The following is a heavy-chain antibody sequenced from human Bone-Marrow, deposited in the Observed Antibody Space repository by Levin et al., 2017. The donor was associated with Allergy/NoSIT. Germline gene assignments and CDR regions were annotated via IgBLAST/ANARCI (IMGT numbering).Heavy chain of an antibody. D-gene: IGHD6-19*01. CDR2: ISGSGGST. Sequence: GESLKISCAASGFTFSSYAMSWVRQAPGKGLEWVSAISGSGGSTYYADSVKGRFTISRDNSKNTLYLQMNSLRAEDPAVYYCAFQSHSGWYDYFDYWGQGTLVTVSS. V-gene: IGHV3-23*01. CDR3: AFQSHSGWYDYFDY. CDR1: GFTFSSYA. J-gene: IGHJ4*02.